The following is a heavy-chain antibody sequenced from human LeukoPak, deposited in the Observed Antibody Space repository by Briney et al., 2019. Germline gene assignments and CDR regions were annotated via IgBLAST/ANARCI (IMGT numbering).Heavy chain of an antibody. Sequence: GESLKISCKGSGYTYTSYWIGWVRQMPGKGLEWMGIIYPGDSDTRYGPSFQGQVTISADKSVGTAYLQWRSLKASDTAMYFCARHETAVAGTSAFDIWGQGAMVAVSS. CDR1: GYTYTSYW. CDR2: IYPGDSDT. CDR3: ARHETAVAGTSAFDI. D-gene: IGHD6-19*01. V-gene: IGHV5-51*01. J-gene: IGHJ3*02.